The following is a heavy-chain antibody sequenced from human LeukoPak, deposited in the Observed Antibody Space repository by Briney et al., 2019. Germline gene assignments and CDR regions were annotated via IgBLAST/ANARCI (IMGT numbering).Heavy chain of an antibody. V-gene: IGHV3-20*01. D-gene: IGHD1-1*01. CDR1: GVIFYDHG. CDR2: IYWNVGST. J-gene: IGHJ3*02. CDR3: GRVKLERRGGVFFDI. Sequence: GGSLRLSCAASGVIFYDHGMSSVRQAPGRGLGWVSDIYWNVGSTGYAHSVKGRCTISRDNAKNSRYLQMNTLRGEETALYHCGRVKLERRGGVFFDIWRQRTRVPVPS.